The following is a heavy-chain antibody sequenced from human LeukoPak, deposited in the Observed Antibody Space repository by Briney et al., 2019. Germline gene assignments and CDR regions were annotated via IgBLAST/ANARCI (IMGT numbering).Heavy chain of an antibody. CDR3: ARGRVSSSTWHSTYYYYFYMDV. CDR1: GYSISSGYY. CDR2: IYHSGST. D-gene: IGHD4-11*01. V-gene: IGHV4-38-2*02. J-gene: IGHJ6*03. Sequence: PSETLSLTCTVSGYSISSGYYWGWIRQPPGKGLEWIGSIYHSGSTYYNPSLKSRVTISVDTSKNHFSLQLSSVTAADTAVYFCARGRVSSSTWHSTYYYYFYMDVWGKGTTVTVSS.